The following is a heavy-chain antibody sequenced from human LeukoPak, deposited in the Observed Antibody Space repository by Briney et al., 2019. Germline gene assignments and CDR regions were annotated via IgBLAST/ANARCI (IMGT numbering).Heavy chain of an antibody. Sequence: SHTLTLTCTVSGGSIRSGGYYWRWIRQHPAKGLEWNGYSYYSGRTYYNPSLKSRVTISVDTSKNQFSLKLSSVTAADTAVYYCARALAAAFDYWGQGTLVTVSS. CDR2: SYYSGRT. CDR1: GGSIRSGGYY. D-gene: IGHD2-2*01. V-gene: IGHV4-31*03. J-gene: IGHJ4*02. CDR3: ARALAAAFDY.